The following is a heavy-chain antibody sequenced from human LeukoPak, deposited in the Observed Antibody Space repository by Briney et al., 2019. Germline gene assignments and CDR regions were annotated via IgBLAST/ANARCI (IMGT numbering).Heavy chain of an antibody. CDR1: GYTLTELS. J-gene: IGHJ4*02. CDR2: FDPEDGET. V-gene: IGHV1-24*01. CDR3: ATHRPNRYYGDYVLDY. Sequence: ASVKVSCKVSGYTLTELSMHWVRQAPGKGLEWMGGFDPEDGETIYAQKFQGRVTMAEDTSTDTAYMELSSLRSEDTAVYYCATHRPNRYYGDYVLDYWGQGTLVTVSS. D-gene: IGHD4-17*01.